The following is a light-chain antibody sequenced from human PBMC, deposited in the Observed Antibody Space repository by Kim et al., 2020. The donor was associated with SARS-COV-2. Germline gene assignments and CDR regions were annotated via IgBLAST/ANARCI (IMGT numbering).Light chain of an antibody. Sequence: SPGGRATLSCRASQSFNSIYLAWYQQKPGQAPRPLIDGASRSATGIPDRFSGSGSGTDFTLNISRLEPEDFAVYYCQLSDNSPIYTWGQGTKLEI. CDR1: QSFNSIY. CDR2: GAS. V-gene: IGKV3-20*01. CDR3: QLSDNSPIYT. J-gene: IGKJ2*01.